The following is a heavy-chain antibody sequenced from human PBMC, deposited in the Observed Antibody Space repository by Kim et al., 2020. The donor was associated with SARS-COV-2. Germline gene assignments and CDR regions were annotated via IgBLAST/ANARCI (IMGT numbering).Heavy chain of an antibody. D-gene: IGHD3-10*01. J-gene: IGHJ4*02. Sequence: SETLSLTCAVYGGSFSGYYWSWNRQPPGKGLEWIGEINRGGSTSYNPSLKSRVTISVDTSKNQFSLKLSSVTAADTAVYYCARGLGSGSYYGFWGQGTLVTVSS. CDR1: GGSFSGYY. CDR3: ARGLGSGSYYGF. V-gene: IGHV4-34*01. CDR2: INRGGST.